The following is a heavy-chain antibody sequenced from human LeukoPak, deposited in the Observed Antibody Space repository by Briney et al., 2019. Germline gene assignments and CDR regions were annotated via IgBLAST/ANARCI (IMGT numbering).Heavy chain of an antibody. V-gene: IGHV4-59*08. Sequence: SETLSLTCTVSGGSISSYYWSWIRQPPGKGLEWIGYIYYSGSTDYNPSLKSRVTISVDTSKNQFSLKLSSVTAADTAVYYCRGSNYYYYYGMDVWGQGTTVTVSS. CDR3: RGSNYYYYYGMDV. D-gene: IGHD3-10*01. J-gene: IGHJ6*02. CDR2: IYYSGST. CDR1: GGSISSYY.